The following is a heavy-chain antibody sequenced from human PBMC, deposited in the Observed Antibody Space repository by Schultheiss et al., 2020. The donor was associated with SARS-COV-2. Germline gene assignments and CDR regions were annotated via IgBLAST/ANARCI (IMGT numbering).Heavy chain of an antibody. Sequence: SETLSLTCAVYGGSFSGYYWSWIRQPPGKGLEYIGYVYYNGSTNYNPSLKSRVTISVDTSKNQFSLKLSYVTAADTAVYYCARGERGPSCYYYYYMDVWGKGTTVTVSS. V-gene: IGHV4-59*12. CDR2: VYYNGST. D-gene: IGHD1-1*01. J-gene: IGHJ6*03. CDR1: GGSFSGYY. CDR3: ARGERGPSCYYYYYMDV.